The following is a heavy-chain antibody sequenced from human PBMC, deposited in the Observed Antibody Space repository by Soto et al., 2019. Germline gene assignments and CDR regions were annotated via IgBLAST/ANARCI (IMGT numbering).Heavy chain of an antibody. CDR1: GFSFSTAGVS. V-gene: IGHV2-5*02. J-gene: IGHJ5*02. D-gene: IGHD2-2*01. Sequence: QITLKESGPTLVKPTQTLTLTCTFSGFSFSTAGVSVTWIRQPPGKALEWLGVIYWDDDKRFSPSLESRLTIXXDTPKNQVVLSMTDMDPVDTATYYCVHRCVSTNCPIRWLDPWGQGILVTVSS. CDR3: VHRCVSTNCPIRWLDP. CDR2: IYWDDDK.